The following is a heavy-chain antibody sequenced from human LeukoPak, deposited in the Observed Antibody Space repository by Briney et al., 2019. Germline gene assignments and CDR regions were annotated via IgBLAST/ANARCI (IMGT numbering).Heavy chain of an antibody. CDR1: GFTFTTYW. CDR3: ARTSPTSHFDF. J-gene: IGHJ4*02. Sequence: GGSLRLSCVASGFTFTTYWMHWVRQAPGKGLVWVSRINGDGSNSNYADSVKGRFTISRDKARNTLYLQMNSLRAEDTALYCCARTSPTSHFDFWGQGTLVTVSS. V-gene: IGHV3-74*01. D-gene: IGHD3-16*01. CDR2: INGDGSNS.